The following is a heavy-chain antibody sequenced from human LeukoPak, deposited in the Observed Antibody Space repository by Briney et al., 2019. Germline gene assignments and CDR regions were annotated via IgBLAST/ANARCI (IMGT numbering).Heavy chain of an antibody. D-gene: IGHD1-26*01. V-gene: IGHV4-4*02. CDR2: VHLNGAT. CDR3: TRESGAFSPFGF. Sequence: GTLSLTCAVSGGSITTTNWWSWVRQPPGKGLEWIGEVHLNGATNYNPSLESRFSMSIDKSNNHLSLEVTSVTAADTAMYYCTRESGAFSPFGFWGQGTLVTVSS. J-gene: IGHJ4*02. CDR1: GGSITTTNW.